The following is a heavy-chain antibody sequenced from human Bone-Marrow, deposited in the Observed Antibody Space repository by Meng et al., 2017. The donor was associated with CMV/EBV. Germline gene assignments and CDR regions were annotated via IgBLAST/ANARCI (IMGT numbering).Heavy chain of an antibody. V-gene: IGHV3-9*01. Sequence: SLKISCAASGFTFNEYSMHWVRQVPGKGLDWVSGISWNSDTIGYADSVRGRFTISRDNAKNSLYLQMNSLRAEDTAVYYCARHQGAPGFDFWGQGTLVTVSS. J-gene: IGHJ4*02. D-gene: IGHD2-2*01. CDR1: GFTFNEYS. CDR2: ISWNSDTI. CDR3: ARHQGAPGFDF.